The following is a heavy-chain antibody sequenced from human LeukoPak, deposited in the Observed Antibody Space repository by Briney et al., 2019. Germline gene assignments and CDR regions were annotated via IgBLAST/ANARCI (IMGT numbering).Heavy chain of an antibody. J-gene: IGHJ4*02. V-gene: IGHV4-39*01. CDR1: GGSISSSSYY. CDR2: IYYSGST. CDR3: ARGRRVFGVVTPYYFDY. Sequence: SETLSLTCTVSGGSISSSSYYWGGIRQPPGKGLEWIGSIYYSGSTYYNPSLKSRVTISVDTSKNQFSLKLSSVTAADTAVYYCARGRRVFGVVTPYYFDYWGQGTLVTVSS. D-gene: IGHD3-3*01.